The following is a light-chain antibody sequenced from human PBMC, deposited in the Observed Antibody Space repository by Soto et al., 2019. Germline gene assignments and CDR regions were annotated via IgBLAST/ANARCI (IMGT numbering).Light chain of an antibody. CDR1: QSVSSSY. CDR2: GAS. CDR3: HQYGSSPRT. Sequence: EIVLSQSPGTLSLSPGERATLSCRPSQSVSSSYLAWYQQKPGQAPRLLIYGASSRATGIPDRFSGSGSGTDFTLTISRLEPEDFAVYYCHQYGSSPRTFGQGTKVDIK. V-gene: IGKV3-20*01. J-gene: IGKJ1*01.